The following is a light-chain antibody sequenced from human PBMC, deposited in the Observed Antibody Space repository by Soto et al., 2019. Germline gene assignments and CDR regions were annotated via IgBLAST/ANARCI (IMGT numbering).Light chain of an antibody. CDR1: QSISSW. Sequence: DIQMTQSPSTLSASVGDRVTITCRASQSISSWLAWYQQKPGKAPKLLIYKASSLKSWVPSRFSGSGSGTEFTPTISSLQPDDFATYYRQQYNNYPWTFGQGTKVEIK. V-gene: IGKV1-5*03. CDR3: QQYNNYPWT. CDR2: KAS. J-gene: IGKJ1*01.